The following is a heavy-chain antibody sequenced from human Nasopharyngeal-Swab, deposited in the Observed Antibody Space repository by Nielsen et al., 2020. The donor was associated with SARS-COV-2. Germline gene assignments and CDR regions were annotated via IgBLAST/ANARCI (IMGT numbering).Heavy chain of an antibody. Sequence: GGSLRLSCAASGFTFSSYGTHWVRQAPGKGLEWVAVISYDGSNKYYADSVKGRFTISRDNSKNTLYLQMNSLRAEDTAVYYCAKENIRLGYYYDSSGLDYWGQGTLVTVSS. CDR2: ISYDGSNK. D-gene: IGHD3-22*01. V-gene: IGHV3-30*18. CDR1: GFTFSSYG. J-gene: IGHJ4*02. CDR3: AKENIRLGYYYDSSGLDY.